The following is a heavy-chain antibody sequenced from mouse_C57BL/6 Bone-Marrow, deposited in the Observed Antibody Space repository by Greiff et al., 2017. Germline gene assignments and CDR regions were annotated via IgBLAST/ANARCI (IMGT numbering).Heavy chain of an antibody. V-gene: IGHV14-4*01. CDR2: IDPENGDT. Sequence: VHVKQSGAELVRPGASVKLSCTASGFNIKDDYMHWVKQRPAQGLEWIGWIDPENGDTAYASKFQGKATITADTSSNTAYLQLSSLTSEDTAVYYCTFYDYGPIRNYWGQGTTPTVSS. CDR3: TFYDYGPIRNY. J-gene: IGHJ2*01. D-gene: IGHD1-1*01. CDR1: GFNIKDDY.